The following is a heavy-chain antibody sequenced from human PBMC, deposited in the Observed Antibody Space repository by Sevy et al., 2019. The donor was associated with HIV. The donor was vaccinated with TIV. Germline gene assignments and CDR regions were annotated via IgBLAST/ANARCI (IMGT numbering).Heavy chain of an antibody. Sequence: SETLSLTCAVYGGSFSGYYWSWIRQPPGKGLEWIGEINHSGSTNYNPSLKSRVTISVGTSKNQFSLKLTSVTAADTAVYYCARGNGGAFDIWGQGTMVTVSS. CDR3: ARGNGGAFDI. CDR1: GGSFSGYY. J-gene: IGHJ3*02. V-gene: IGHV4-34*01. CDR2: INHSGST.